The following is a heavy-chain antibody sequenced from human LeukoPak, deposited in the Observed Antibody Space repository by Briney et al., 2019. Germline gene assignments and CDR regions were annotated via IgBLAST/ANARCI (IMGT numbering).Heavy chain of an antibody. CDR3: AKDRLRITMVRGVISDAFDI. CDR2: ISGSGGST. D-gene: IGHD3-10*01. J-gene: IGHJ3*02. V-gene: IGHV3-23*01. Sequence: PGGSLRLSCAASGFTFSSYAMSWVRQAPGKGLEWVSAISGSGGSTYHADSVKGRFTISRDNAKNSLYLQMNSLRAEDTALYYCAKDRLRITMVRGVISDAFDIWGQGTMVTVSS. CDR1: GFTFSSYA.